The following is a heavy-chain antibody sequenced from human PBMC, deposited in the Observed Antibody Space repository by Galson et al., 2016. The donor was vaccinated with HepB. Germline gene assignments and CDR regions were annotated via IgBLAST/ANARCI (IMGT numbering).Heavy chain of an antibody. CDR2: IIPIFGTT. Sequence: SVKVSCKASGDTFSSYAISWVRQAPGQGLEWMGGIIPIFGTTNYAQKFQGRVTITADESTSTAYMELSSLRSEGTAVYYCARDPGVAAAGHYNGLDVWGQGTTVTVSS. V-gene: IGHV1-69*13. D-gene: IGHD6-13*01. CDR1: GDTFSSYA. CDR3: ARDPGVAAAGHYNGLDV. J-gene: IGHJ6*02.